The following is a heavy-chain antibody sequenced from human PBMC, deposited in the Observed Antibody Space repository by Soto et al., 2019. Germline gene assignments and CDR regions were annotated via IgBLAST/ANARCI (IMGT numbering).Heavy chain of an antibody. CDR2: IYWDDDK. CDR1: GFSLDTSGVG. CDR3: AHIFDFDWVWAFEY. J-gene: IGHJ4*02. D-gene: IGHD3-9*01. V-gene: IGHV2-5*02. Sequence: QITLKESGPTLVKPTQTLTLTCTFSGFSLDTSGVGVGWIRQPPGKTLEWLALIYWDDDKRYSPSLNSRLTLXXXTXXYQVVLSMTNVDPVDTATYYCAHIFDFDWVWAFEYWGQGALVTVSS.